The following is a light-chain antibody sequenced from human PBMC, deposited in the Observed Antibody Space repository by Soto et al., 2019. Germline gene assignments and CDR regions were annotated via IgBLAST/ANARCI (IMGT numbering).Light chain of an antibody. CDR2: AAS. J-gene: IGKJ3*01. CDR3: QQSYSTPFN. V-gene: IGKV1-39*01. Sequence: DIQMTQSPSSLSASVGDRVTITCRASQSISSYLNWYQQKPGKAPKLLIYAASSLQSGVPSRFSGSGSGTDFTLTISSLQPDDFATYYCQQSYSTPFNVGPGTKVDIK. CDR1: QSISSY.